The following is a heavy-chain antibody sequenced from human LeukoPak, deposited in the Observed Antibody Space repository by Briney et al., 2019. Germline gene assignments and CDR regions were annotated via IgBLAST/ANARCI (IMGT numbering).Heavy chain of an antibody. J-gene: IGHJ3*02. D-gene: IGHD3-10*01. CDR2: ISSSGSTI. V-gene: IGHV3-48*03. Sequence: GSLRLSCAASGFTFSSYEMNWVRQAPGKGLEWVSYISSSGSTIYYADSVKGRFTISRDNAKNSLYLQMNSLRAEDTAVYYCMVRGVYAFDIWGQGTMVTVSS. CDR1: GFTFSSYE. CDR3: MVRGVYAFDI.